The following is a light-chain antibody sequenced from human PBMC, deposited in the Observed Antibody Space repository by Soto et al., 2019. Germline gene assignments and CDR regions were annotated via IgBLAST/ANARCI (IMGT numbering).Light chain of an antibody. CDR1: QTVGSN. V-gene: IGKV3-15*01. J-gene: IGKJ1*01. CDR3: QQYNNWPRT. CDR2: GAS. Sequence: EIVMTQSPATLSVSPGERATLSCRASQTVGSNLAWYQQKPGQVPRLLIYGASTRATGIPARFSGSGSGTELTLTISSLQSEDFAVSYCQQYNNWPRTFGQGTKVEIK.